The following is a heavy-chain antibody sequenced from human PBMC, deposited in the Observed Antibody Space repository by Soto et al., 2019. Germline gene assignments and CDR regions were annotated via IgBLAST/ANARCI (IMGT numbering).Heavy chain of an antibody. CDR2: INHSGST. CDR3: ARLSWSTHYFDY. V-gene: IGHV4-34*01. CDR1: GGSFSGYY. J-gene: IGHJ4*02. D-gene: IGHD6-13*01. Sequence: PSETLSLTCAVYGGSFSGYYWSWIRQPPGKGLEWIGEINHSGSTNYNPSLKSRATISVDTSKNQFSLKLSSVTAADTAVYYCARLSWSTHYFDYWGQGTLVTVSS.